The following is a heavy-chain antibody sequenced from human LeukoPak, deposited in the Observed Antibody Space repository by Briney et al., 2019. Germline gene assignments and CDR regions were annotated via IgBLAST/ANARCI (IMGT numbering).Heavy chain of an antibody. V-gene: IGHV4-61*02. D-gene: IGHD6-13*01. CDR2: IYTSGST. CDR1: GGSISSGSYY. CDR3: ARSIAAAILLFDP. Sequence: SQTLSLTCTVSGGSISSGSYYWSWIRQPAGKGLEWIGRIYTSGSTNYNPSLKSRVTMSVDTSKNQFSLKLSSVTTTDTAVYYCARSIAAAILLFDPWGQGTLVTVSS. J-gene: IGHJ5*02.